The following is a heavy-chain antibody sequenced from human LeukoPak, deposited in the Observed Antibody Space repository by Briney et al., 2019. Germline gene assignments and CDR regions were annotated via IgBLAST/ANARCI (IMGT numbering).Heavy chain of an antibody. D-gene: IGHD4-11*01. CDR1: GFTFSSYG. J-gene: IGHJ4*02. CDR2: IRYDGSNK. V-gene: IGHV3-30*02. Sequence: GGSLRLSCAASGFTFSSYGMHWVRQAPGKGLEWVAFIRYDGSNKYYADSVKGRFTISRDNSKNTLYLQMNSLRAEDTAVYYCAKDDSVYSNYDGREIDYWGQGTLVTVSS. CDR3: AKDDSVYSNYDGREIDY.